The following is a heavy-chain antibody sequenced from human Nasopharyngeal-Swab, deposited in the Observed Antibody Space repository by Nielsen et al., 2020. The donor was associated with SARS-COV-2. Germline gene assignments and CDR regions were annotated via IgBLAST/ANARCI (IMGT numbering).Heavy chain of an antibody. J-gene: IGHJ3*02. D-gene: IGHD6-19*01. CDR3: VRSSTASSDWYGYRSAFDI. Sequence: GESLKISCQASGYSFSRHWITWVRQKPGKGLEWMGSVYPGDSDIKYSPSFRGQVTISADKSMSSASLQWTSLQPSDTAMYYCVRSSTASSDWYGYRSAFDIWGQGTMVTVSS. CDR2: VYPGDSDI. V-gene: IGHV5-51*01. CDR1: GYSFSRHW.